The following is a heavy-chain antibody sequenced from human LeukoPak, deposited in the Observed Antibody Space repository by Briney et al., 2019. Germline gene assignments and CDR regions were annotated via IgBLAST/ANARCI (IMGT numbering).Heavy chain of an antibody. CDR1: GFTFRSYV. V-gene: IGHV3-33*01. J-gene: IGHJ3*02. CDR2: IGSDGRNK. D-gene: IGHD3-9*01. Sequence: GGSLRLSCDASGFTFRSYVIHRVRQTPPKGLEWGAVIGSDGRNKFYADSVTGRFSVSRDNSKNTLFLQMNRLRAEDTGVYFCSRDDILSDENGFDMWGRGTMVTVSS. CDR3: SRDDILSDENGFDM.